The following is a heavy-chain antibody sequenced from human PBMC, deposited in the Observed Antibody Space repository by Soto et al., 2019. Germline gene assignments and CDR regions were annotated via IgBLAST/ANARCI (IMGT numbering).Heavy chain of an antibody. V-gene: IGHV3-7*03. CDR2: IKQDGSEK. D-gene: IGHD3-10*02. CDR3: ARVIFGELSGMDV. J-gene: IGHJ6*02. Sequence: PGGSLRLSCAASGFTFSSYWMSWVRQAPGKGLEWVANIKQDGSEKYYVDSVEGRFTISRDNAKNSLYLQMNSLRAEDTAVYYCARVIFGELSGMDVWGQGTTVTVSS. CDR1: GFTFSSYW.